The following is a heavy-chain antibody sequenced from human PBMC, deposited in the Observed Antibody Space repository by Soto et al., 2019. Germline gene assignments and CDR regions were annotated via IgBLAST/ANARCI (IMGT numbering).Heavy chain of an antibody. J-gene: IGHJ4*02. V-gene: IGHV3-30*18. D-gene: IGHD3-3*01. Sequence: GGSLRLSCAASGFTFSSYGMHWVRQAPGKGLEWVAVISYDGSNKYYADSVKGRFTISRDNSKNTLYLQMNSLRAEDTAVYYCANLFSTVPYYDFWSGYYSLYDYWGQGTLVTVSS. CDR3: ANLFSTVPYYDFWSGYYSLYDY. CDR2: ISYDGSNK. CDR1: GFTFSSYG.